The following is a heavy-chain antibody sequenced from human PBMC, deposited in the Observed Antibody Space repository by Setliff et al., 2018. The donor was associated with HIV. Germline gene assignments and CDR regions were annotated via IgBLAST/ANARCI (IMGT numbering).Heavy chain of an antibody. J-gene: IGHJ4*02. CDR3: VRHKDRWGAIDY. V-gene: IGHV3-74*01. D-gene: IGHD7-27*01. CDR2: MNTDGSST. Sequence: GGSLRLSCAASGFTFSSYWMHWVRQAPGKGLVWVFGMNTDGSSTRYADSVKGRFTISRDNAKNMLYLQMNSLRAEDTAVYYCVRHKDRWGAIDYWGQGTLVTVSS. CDR1: GFTFSSYW.